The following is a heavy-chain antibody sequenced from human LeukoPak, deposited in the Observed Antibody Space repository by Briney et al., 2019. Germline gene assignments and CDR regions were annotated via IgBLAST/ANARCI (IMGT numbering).Heavy chain of an antibody. CDR2: IIPIFGTA. CDR1: GYTFTSYG. D-gene: IGHD5-18*01. J-gene: IGHJ3*02. CDR3: ASPVDTAMVRAFDI. Sequence: SVKVSCKASGYTFTSYGISWVRQAPGQGLEWMGGIIPIFGTANYAQKFQGRVTITTDESTSTAYMELSSLRSEDTAVYYCASPVDTAMVRAFDIWGQGTMVTVSS. V-gene: IGHV1-69*05.